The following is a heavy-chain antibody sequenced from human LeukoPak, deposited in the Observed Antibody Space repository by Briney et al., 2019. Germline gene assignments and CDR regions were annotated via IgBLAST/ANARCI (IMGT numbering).Heavy chain of an antibody. J-gene: IGHJ3*02. Sequence: PGGSLRLSCAASGFTFSSYAMSWVRQAPGKGLEWVSAISGSGGSTYYADSVKGRFTISRDNSKNTLYLQMNSLRAEDTAVYYCAKVLLRYFDARFAFDIWGQGTMVTVSS. V-gene: IGHV3-23*01. CDR3: AKVLLRYFDARFAFDI. CDR2: ISGSGGST. CDR1: GFTFSSYA. D-gene: IGHD3-9*01.